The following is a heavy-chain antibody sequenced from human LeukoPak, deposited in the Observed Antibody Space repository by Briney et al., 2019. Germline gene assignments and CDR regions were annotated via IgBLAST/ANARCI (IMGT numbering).Heavy chain of an antibody. CDR1: GGTFSSYA. V-gene: IGHV1-69*06. Sequence: GSSVKVSCKASGGTFSSYAISWVRQAPGQGLEWMGGIIPIFGTANYAQKFQGRVTITADKSTSTAYMELSSLRSEDTAVYYCARALRYFDWSKPFDYWGQGTLDTVSS. D-gene: IGHD3-9*01. CDR2: IIPIFGTA. J-gene: IGHJ4*02. CDR3: ARALRYFDWSKPFDY.